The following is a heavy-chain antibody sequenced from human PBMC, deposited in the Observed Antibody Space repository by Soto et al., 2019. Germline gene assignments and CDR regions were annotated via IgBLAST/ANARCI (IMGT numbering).Heavy chain of an antibody. CDR2: IIPIFGTA. V-gene: IGHV1-69*13. Sequence: SVKVSCKASGGTFSSYAISWVRQAPGQGLEWMGGIIPIFGTANYAQKFQGRVTITADESTSTAYMELSSLRSEDTAVYYCAGPAGYDHVWGSYRYNSWGQGTLVTVSS. J-gene: IGHJ4*02. CDR3: AGPAGYDHVWGSYRYNS. D-gene: IGHD3-16*02. CDR1: GGTFSSYA.